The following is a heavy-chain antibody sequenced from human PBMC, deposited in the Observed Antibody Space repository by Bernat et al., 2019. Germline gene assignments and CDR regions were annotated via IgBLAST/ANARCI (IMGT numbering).Heavy chain of an antibody. V-gene: IGHV1-3*01. CDR1: GYTFTSYA. J-gene: IGHJ4*02. D-gene: IGHD1-26*01. Sequence: QVQLVQSGAEVKKPGASVKVSCKASGYTFTSYAMHWVRQAPGQRLEWMGWINAGNGNTKYSQKFQGRVTITRDTSASTAYMELSRLRSEDTAVYYCARGDSGSYPLDYWGQGTLVTVSS. CDR2: INAGNGNT. CDR3: ARGDSGSYPLDY.